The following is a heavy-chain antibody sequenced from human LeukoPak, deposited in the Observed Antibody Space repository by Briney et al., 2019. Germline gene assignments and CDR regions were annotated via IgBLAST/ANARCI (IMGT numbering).Heavy chain of an antibody. J-gene: IGHJ4*02. CDR2: IYHSGST. Sequence: SETLSLTCAVSGYSISSGCYWGWIRQPPGKGLEWIGTIYHSGSTYYNPSLKSRVTISVDTSKNQFSLKLSSVTAADTAVYYWAREAIGADYGDQAVVESWGQGTLVTVSS. CDR1: GYSISSGCY. D-gene: IGHD4-17*01. V-gene: IGHV4-38-2*01. CDR3: AREAIGADYGDQAVVES.